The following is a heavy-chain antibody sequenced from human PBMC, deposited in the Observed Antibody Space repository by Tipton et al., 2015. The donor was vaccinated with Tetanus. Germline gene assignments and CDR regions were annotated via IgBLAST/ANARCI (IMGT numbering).Heavy chain of an antibody. J-gene: IGHJ4*02. D-gene: IGHD5-12*01. Sequence: TLSLTCTVSGASINAGGYLWTWVRQHSGKGLEWIGNIYYSGSSYYNPTLKSRVTISVDTSKNQFSLKLDSVTAADAAVYYCARPGVGGYTGYYFDFWGQGTVVTVSS. V-gene: IGHV4-30-2*03. CDR2: IYYSGSS. CDR1: GASINAGGYL. CDR3: ARPGVGGYTGYYFDF.